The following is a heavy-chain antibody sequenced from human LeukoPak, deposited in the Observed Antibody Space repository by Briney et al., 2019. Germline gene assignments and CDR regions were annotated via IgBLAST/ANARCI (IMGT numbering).Heavy chain of an antibody. V-gene: IGHV3-30*02. CDR3: AKGSGDGYNSFDY. CDR2: IRYDGSNK. D-gene: IGHD5-24*01. J-gene: IGHJ4*02. CDR1: GFTFSSYG. Sequence: GGSLRLSCAASGFTFSSYGMHWVRQAPGKGMKWVAFIRYDGSNKYYADSVKGRFTISRDNSKNTLYLQMNSLRAEDTAVYYCAKGSGDGYNSFDYWGQGTLVTVSS.